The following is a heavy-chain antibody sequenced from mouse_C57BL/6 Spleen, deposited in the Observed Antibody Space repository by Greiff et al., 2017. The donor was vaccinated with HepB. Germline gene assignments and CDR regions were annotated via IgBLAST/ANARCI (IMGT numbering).Heavy chain of an antibody. Sequence: EVKLVESGGGLVQPKGSLKLSCAASGFSFNTYAMNWVRQAPGKGLEWVARIRSKSNNYATYYADSVKDRFTISRDDSESMLYLQMNNLKTEDTAMYYCVRQRHPEGDFDYWGQGTTLTVSS. CDR3: VRQRHPEGDFDY. V-gene: IGHV10-1*01. CDR2: IRSKSNNYAT. J-gene: IGHJ2*01. CDR1: GFSFNTYA. D-gene: IGHD3-1*01.